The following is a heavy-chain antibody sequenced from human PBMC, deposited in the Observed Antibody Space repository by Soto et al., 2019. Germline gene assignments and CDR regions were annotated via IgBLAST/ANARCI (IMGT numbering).Heavy chain of an antibody. D-gene: IGHD2-2*01. J-gene: IGHJ6*02. V-gene: IGHV3-30-3*01. Sequence: PGGSLRLSCAASGFTFSSYAMHWVRQAPGKGLEWVAVISYDGSNKYYADSVKGRFTISRDNSKNTLYLQMNSLRAEDTAVYYCARDLGYCISTSCYVAYYGMDVWGQGTTVTVSS. CDR1: GFTFSSYA. CDR2: ISYDGSNK. CDR3: ARDLGYCISTSCYVAYYGMDV.